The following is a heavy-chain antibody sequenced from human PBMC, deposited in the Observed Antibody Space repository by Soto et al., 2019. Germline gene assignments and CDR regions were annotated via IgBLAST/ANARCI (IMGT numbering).Heavy chain of an antibody. D-gene: IGHD1-7*01. J-gene: IGHJ3*02. Sequence: GGSLRLSCAASEFTFSSYWMSWVRQAPGKGLEWVANIKQDGSEKYYVDSVKGRFTISRDNAKNSLYLQMNSLRAEDTAVYYCARGELELRGAFDIWGQGTMVTVSS. CDR2: IKQDGSEK. CDR1: EFTFSSYW. V-gene: IGHV3-7*01. CDR3: ARGELELRGAFDI.